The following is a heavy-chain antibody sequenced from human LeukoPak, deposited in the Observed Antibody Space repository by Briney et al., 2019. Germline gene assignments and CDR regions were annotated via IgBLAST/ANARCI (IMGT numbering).Heavy chain of an antibody. CDR1: GFTFSSYA. V-gene: IGHV3-23*01. Sequence: GGSLRLSCAASGFTFSSYAMSWVRQAPGRGLEWVSAISGSGGSTYYADSVKGRFTISRDNSKNTLYLQMNSLRAEDTAVYYCAKDHAYYDSSGYYQDFDYWGQGTLVTVSS. D-gene: IGHD3-22*01. CDR3: AKDHAYYDSSGYYQDFDY. J-gene: IGHJ4*02. CDR2: ISGSGGST.